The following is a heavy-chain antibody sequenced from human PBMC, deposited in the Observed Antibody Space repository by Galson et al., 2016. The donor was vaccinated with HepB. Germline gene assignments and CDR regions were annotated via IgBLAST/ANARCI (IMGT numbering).Heavy chain of an antibody. CDR2: VYRKRA. CDR3: ARAGLATKASFDY. CDR1: AGSIRTSSFS. V-gene: IGHV4-39*01. J-gene: IGHJ4*02. D-gene: IGHD1-1*01. Sequence: LSLTCPVSAGSIRTSSFSWACIRQPRWNGLECIGTVYRKRAYYNPSLEGRVTPSVGMSTDVLSLKLTSLTAADTAVYYCARAGLATKASFDYWGRGTLVSVSA.